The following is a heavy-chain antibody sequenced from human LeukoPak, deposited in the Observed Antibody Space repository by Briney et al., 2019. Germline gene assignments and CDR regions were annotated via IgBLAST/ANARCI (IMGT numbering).Heavy chain of an antibody. CDR3: TRIAVAGSHDDY. CDR1: GFTFSNAW. CDR2: IKSRTDGGTT. V-gene: IGHV3-15*01. J-gene: IGHJ4*02. Sequence: PGGSLRLSCAASGFTFSNAWMSWVRQAPGKGLEWVGRIKSRTDGGTTDYAAPVKGRFTISRDDSKNTLYLQMNSLKTEDTAVYYCTRIAVAGSHDDYWGQGTLVAVSS. D-gene: IGHD6-19*01.